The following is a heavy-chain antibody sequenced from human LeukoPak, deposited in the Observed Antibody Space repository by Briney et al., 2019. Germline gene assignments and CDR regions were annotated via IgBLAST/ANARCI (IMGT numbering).Heavy chain of an antibody. D-gene: IGHD5-18*01. J-gene: IGHJ5*02. CDR3: APRGDIEHSYGYGKWFDP. CDR1: GGSSSGYY. V-gene: IGHV4-34*01. CDR2: INHSGST. Sequence: SETLSLTCAVYGGSSSGYYWSWIRQPPGKGLEWIGEINHSGSTNYNASLKSRVTVSVDSSKNQFSLRLSSVTAADTAVYYCAPRGDIEHSYGYGKWFDPWGQGTRVTVSS.